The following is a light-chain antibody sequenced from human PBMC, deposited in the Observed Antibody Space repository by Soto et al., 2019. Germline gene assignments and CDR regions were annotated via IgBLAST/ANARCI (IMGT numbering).Light chain of an antibody. CDR3: QQYNNWPTWT. CDR2: GAS. J-gene: IGKJ1*01. V-gene: IGKV3-15*01. Sequence: IVMTQSPATLSVSPGERATLSCRACQRVSSNLAWYQQKPVQAPRLLIYGASTRATGIPARFSGSGSETEFTLTISSMQSEVFAVYYCQQYNNWPTWTFGQGTKVEIK. CDR1: QRVSSN.